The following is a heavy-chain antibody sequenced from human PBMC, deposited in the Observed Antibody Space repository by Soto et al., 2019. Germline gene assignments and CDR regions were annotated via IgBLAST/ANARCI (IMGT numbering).Heavy chain of an antibody. CDR3: AREMVRGVGSDY. CDR1: GYTFTSYG. CDR2: ISTYNGNT. Sequence: QVQLVQSGAEVKKPGASVKVSCKASGYTFTSYGISWVRQAPGQGLEWMGWISTYNGNTKNAQKLQGKVTMTTDTSTSTAYMELRSLRSDDTAVFYGAREMVRGVGSDYWGQGTMVTVSS. D-gene: IGHD3-10*01. J-gene: IGHJ4*02. V-gene: IGHV1-18*01.